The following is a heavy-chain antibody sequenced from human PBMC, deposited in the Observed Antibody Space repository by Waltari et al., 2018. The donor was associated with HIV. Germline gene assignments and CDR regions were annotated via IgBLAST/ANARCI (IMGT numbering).Heavy chain of an antibody. CDR2: INHSGST. CDR1: GGSFSGYY. D-gene: IGHD5-12*01. CDR3: ARGRVDRSFDY. Sequence: QVQLQQWGAGLWKPWETMSLTCGVYGGSFSGYYGSWIRQPPGKGLEWIGEINHSGSTNYNPSLKSRVTISVDTSKNQFSLKLSSVTAADTAVYYCARGRVDRSFDYWGQGTLVTVSS. V-gene: IGHV4-34*01. J-gene: IGHJ4*02.